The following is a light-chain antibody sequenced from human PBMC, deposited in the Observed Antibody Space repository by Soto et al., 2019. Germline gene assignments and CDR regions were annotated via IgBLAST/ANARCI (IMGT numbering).Light chain of an antibody. CDR2: GAS. Sequence: IVLTHSPGTLSLSPGARATLSCRASPSVSSSYLAWYQQKPGQAPRLLIYGASSRATGIPDRFSGSGSGTDFTLTISRLEPEDFAVYYCQQYGSSPWTFGQGTKVDIK. J-gene: IGKJ1*01. V-gene: IGKV3-20*01. CDR1: PSVSSSY. CDR3: QQYGSSPWT.